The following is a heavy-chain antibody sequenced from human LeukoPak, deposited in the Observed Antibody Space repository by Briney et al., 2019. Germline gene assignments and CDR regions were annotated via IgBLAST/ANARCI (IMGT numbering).Heavy chain of an antibody. CDR1: GFTFGRYW. CDR2: ISSSSSYI. CDR3: ASLQYYDSSGYDAFDI. Sequence: PGGSLRLSCAASGFTFGRYWMTWVRQAPGKGLEWVSSISSSSSYIYYADSVKGRFTISRDNAKNSLYLQMNSLRAEDTAVYYCASLQYYDSSGYDAFDIWGQGTMVTVSS. D-gene: IGHD3-22*01. J-gene: IGHJ3*02. V-gene: IGHV3-21*01.